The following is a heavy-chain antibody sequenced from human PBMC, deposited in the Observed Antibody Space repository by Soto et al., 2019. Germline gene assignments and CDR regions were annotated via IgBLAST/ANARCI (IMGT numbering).Heavy chain of an antibody. Sequence: ASVKVSCKASGGLFSSYPISWVRQVPGQGLERMGGIIPVFQTAYYTQRFQGRVTITADESTNTAYMELSSLRSEDTAIYYCARGGSGYTWFNEFWGQGTLVTVSS. CDR2: IIPVFQTA. CDR1: GGLFSSYP. CDR3: ARGGSGYTWFNEF. V-gene: IGHV1-69*13. D-gene: IGHD3-22*01. J-gene: IGHJ4*02.